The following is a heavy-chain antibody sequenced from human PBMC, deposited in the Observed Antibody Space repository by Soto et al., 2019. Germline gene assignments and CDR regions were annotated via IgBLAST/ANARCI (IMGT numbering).Heavy chain of an antibody. V-gene: IGHV3-23*01. CDR3: AKIQQWTVFDF. Sequence: GGSLRLSCAASGFTFSTSAMSWVRQAPGKGLEWVSATDGSGRSTYYADSMKGRFTISRDNSKNTVSLQMNSLRAEDTAVYYCAKIQQWTVFDFWGQGTLVTVSS. D-gene: IGHD6-19*01. CDR2: TDGSGRST. CDR1: GFTFSTSA. J-gene: IGHJ4*02.